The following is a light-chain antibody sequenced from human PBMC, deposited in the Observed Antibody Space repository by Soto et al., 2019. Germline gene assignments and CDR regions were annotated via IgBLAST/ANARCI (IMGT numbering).Light chain of an antibody. V-gene: IGLV2-14*01. CDR2: EVR. J-gene: IGLJ3*02. CDR1: SSDVGSYNY. CDR3: QSYDSSNSWV. Sequence: QSVLTQPASVSGFPGQSITISCTGTSSDVGSYNYVAWYQQFPGKTPKLMIYEVRNRPSGVSSRFSGSKSGNTASLTISGLQAEDEADYYCQSYDSSNSWVFGGGTKVTVL.